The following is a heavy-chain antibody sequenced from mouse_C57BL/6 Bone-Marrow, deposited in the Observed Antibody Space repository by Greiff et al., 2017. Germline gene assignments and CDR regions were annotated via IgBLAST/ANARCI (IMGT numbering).Heavy chain of an antibody. Sequence: EVQLQQSGPELVKPGDSVKISCKASGYSFTGYFMNWVMQSHGKSLEWIGRINPYNGDTFYNQKFKGKATLTVDKSSSTAHMELRSLTSEDSAVYYCARSPLPGSSPWFAYWGQGTLVTVSA. CDR1: GYSFTGYF. CDR3: ARSPLPGSSPWFAY. D-gene: IGHD1-1*01. CDR2: INPYNGDT. J-gene: IGHJ3*01. V-gene: IGHV1-20*01.